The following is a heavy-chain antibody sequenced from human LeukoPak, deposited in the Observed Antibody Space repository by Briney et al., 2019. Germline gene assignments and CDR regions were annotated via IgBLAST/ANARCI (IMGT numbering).Heavy chain of an antibody. Sequence: ASVKVSCKASGYTFTSYDIKWVRQATGQGLEWMGWMNPNSGNTGYAQKFQGRVTITRNTSISTAYMELSSLRSEDTAVYYCARGRGGMVANSPYYYYYMDVWGKGTTVTVSS. CDR1: GYTFTSYD. V-gene: IGHV1-8*03. J-gene: IGHJ6*03. D-gene: IGHD5-12*01. CDR3: ARGRGGMVANSPYYYYYMDV. CDR2: MNPNSGNT.